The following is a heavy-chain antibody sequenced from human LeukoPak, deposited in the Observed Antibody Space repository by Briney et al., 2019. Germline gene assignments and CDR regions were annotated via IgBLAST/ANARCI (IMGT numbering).Heavy chain of an antibody. V-gene: IGHV3-33*01. Sequence: GGSLRLSCAASGFTFSSYGMHWVRQAPGKGLEWVAVIWYDGSNKYYADSVKGRFTISRDNSKNTLYLQMNSLRAEDTAVYYCARGMGFGGSYSHYYYYYGMDVWGQGTTVTVSS. D-gene: IGHD1-26*01. J-gene: IGHJ6*02. CDR2: IWYDGSNK. CDR3: ARGMGFGGSYSHYYYYYGMDV. CDR1: GFTFSSYG.